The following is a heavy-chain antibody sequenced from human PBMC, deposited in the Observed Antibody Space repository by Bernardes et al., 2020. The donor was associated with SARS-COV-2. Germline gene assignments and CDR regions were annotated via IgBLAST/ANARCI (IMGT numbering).Heavy chain of an antibody. CDR2: ISADSGNT. Sequence: ASVKVSCQASGYTFTSYGMSWVRQAPGQGLEWMGWISADSGNTDYIEKFQGRVTMTTDTSTSTAYMELRSLRSDDTAVYYCATVVGYTYGGGWFDPWGQGTLVTVS. CDR1: GYTFTSYG. CDR3: ATVVGYTYGGGWFDP. D-gene: IGHD5-18*01. V-gene: IGHV1-18*01. J-gene: IGHJ5*02.